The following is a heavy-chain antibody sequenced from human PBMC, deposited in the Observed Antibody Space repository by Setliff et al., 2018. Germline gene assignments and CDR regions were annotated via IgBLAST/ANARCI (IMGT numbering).Heavy chain of an antibody. CDR3: AREQWLDPPGYYYMDV. D-gene: IGHD6-19*01. CDR2: IYIGGSA. Sequence: SETLSLTCTVSGGSISSYYWSWIRQPAGKGLEWIGHIYIGGSANYNPSLKSRVTMSIDTSKNQFSLKLNSVTATDMAVYYCAREQWLDPPGYYYMDVWAKGTTVTV. CDR1: GGSISSYY. J-gene: IGHJ6*03. V-gene: IGHV4-4*07.